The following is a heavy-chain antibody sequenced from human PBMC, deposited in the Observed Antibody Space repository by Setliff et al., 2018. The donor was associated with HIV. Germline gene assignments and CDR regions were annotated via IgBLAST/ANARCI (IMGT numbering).Heavy chain of an antibody. D-gene: IGHD2-2*01. J-gene: IGHJ4*02. CDR3: ARESACSSTSCPKVLDY. V-gene: IGHV1-69*05. CDR2: TIPMFGTA. CDR1: GGTFSSYA. Sequence: ASVKVSCKASGGTFSSYAISWVRQAPGQGLEWMGGTIPMFGTANYAQKFQGRVTITTDESTNTGYMELSSLRSEDTAVYYCARESACSSTSCPKVLDYWGQGTLVTVSS.